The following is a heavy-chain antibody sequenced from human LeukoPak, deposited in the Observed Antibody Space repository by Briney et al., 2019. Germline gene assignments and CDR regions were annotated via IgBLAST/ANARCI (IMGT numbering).Heavy chain of an antibody. CDR2: MTPNSGNT. D-gene: IGHD3-16*01. CDR3: ARDYGDY. V-gene: IGHV1-8*02. J-gene: IGHJ4*02. CDR1: GGTFSSYA. Sequence: GGTFSSYAXXXXGXAXGXGREWMGWMTPNSGNTGYAQKFQGRVTMTRNTSISTAYMELSSLRSEDTAVYYCARDYGDYWGQGTLVTVSS.